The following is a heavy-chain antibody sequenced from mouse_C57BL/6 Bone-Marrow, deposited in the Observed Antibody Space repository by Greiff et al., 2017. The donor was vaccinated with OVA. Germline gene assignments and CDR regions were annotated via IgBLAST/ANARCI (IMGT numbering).Heavy chain of an antibody. CDR1: GFSLTSYG. CDR3: AREGYYGSRASMDY. CDR2: IWGVGST. V-gene: IGHV2-6*01. Sequence: VQRVESGPGLVAPSQSLSITCTVSGFSLTSYGVDWVRQSPGKGLEWLGVIWGVGSTNYNSALKSRLSISKDNSKSQVFLKMNSLQTDDTAMYYCAREGYYGSRASMDYWGQGTSVTVSS. D-gene: IGHD1-1*01. J-gene: IGHJ4*01.